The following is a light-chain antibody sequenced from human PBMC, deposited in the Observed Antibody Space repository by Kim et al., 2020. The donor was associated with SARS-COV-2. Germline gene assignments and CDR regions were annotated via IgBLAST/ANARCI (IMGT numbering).Light chain of an antibody. Sequence: DIQMTQSPSTLSASVGDRVTITCRASQNMNNWLSWYQQKPGKATKLMLYKASRLHSGVTSRFSGSGSATEITITISSLQHDDFGIYFCQQYDTYWTFGLGTKVDIK. CDR1: QNMNNW. J-gene: IGKJ1*01. CDR2: KAS. CDR3: QQYDTYWT. V-gene: IGKV1-5*03.